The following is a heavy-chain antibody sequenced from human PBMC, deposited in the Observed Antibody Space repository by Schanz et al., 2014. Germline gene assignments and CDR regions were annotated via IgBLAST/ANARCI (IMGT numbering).Heavy chain of an antibody. CDR1: GGSSSDCY. Sequence: QVQLQQWGAGLLKASETLSLTCAVYGGSSSDCYWSWIRQPPGKGLEWIGEINHSGGTNYNPSLKRRVTMSVDTSKTQFSLILTSVTAADTAVYYCELITLDRGVRNDYWGQGTLVSVSS. V-gene: IGHV4-34*01. J-gene: IGHJ4*02. CDR2: INHSGGT. CDR3: ELITLDRGVRNDY. D-gene: IGHD3-10*01.